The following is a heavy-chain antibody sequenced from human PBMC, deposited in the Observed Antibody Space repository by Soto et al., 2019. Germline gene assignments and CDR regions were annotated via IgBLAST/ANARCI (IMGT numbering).Heavy chain of an antibody. J-gene: IGHJ3*01. Sequence: EVQLVESGGGLVQPGESLRLSCAASGFTFSYYWMHWVRQAPGKGLVWVSRIHSDGSSTTYADTVKDRFTISRDNARNTLYLKMNRESAEDTAMYYCASGYHGAFDLWGQGTVLTVSS. D-gene: IGHD5-12*01. CDR1: GFTFSYYW. CDR2: IHSDGSST. CDR3: ASGYHGAFDL. V-gene: IGHV3-74*03.